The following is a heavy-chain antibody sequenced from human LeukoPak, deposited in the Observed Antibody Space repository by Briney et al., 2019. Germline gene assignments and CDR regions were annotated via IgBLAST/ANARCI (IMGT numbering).Heavy chain of an antibody. CDR3: ARTRYSYNSRSYGAPYYFDY. CDR1: GGSFSGYY. CDR2: INHSGST. D-gene: IGHD3-10*01. Sequence: SETLSLTCAVYGGSFSGYYWSWIRQPPGKGLEWIGEINHSGSTNYNPSLKSRVTISVDTSKNQFSLKLGSVTAADTAVYYCARTRYSYNSRSYGAPYYFDYWGQGTLVTVSS. V-gene: IGHV4-34*01. J-gene: IGHJ4*02.